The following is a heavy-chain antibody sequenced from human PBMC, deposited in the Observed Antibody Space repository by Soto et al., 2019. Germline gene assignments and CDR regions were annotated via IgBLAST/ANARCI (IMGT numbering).Heavy chain of an antibody. CDR1: GDSVSSNSAA. CDR3: ARDLGSSYDSSVYDGPDY. D-gene: IGHD3-22*01. Sequence: SQTLSLTCAISGDSVSSNSAAWNWIRQSPSRGLEWLGRTYYRSKWYNDYAVSVKSRITINPDTSKNQFSLQLNSVTPEDTAVYYCARDLGSSYDSSVYDGPDYWGQGTLVTVSS. V-gene: IGHV6-1*01. CDR2: TYYRSKWYN. J-gene: IGHJ4*02.